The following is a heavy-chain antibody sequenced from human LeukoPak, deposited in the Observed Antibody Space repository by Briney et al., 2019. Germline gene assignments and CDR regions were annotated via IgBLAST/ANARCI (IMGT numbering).Heavy chain of an antibody. CDR1: GFTFSAYW. V-gene: IGHV3-74*01. Sequence: GGSLRLSCAASGFTFSAYWMHWVRQVPGKGLVWVSHISSDGSTTTYAGSVKGRFTISRDNARNTLFLQMKSLRAEDTAVYYCARDLEYGTSSGLGIWGQGTLVTVSS. CDR3: ARDLEYGTSSGLGI. J-gene: IGHJ4*02. D-gene: IGHD6-6*01. CDR2: ISSDGSTT.